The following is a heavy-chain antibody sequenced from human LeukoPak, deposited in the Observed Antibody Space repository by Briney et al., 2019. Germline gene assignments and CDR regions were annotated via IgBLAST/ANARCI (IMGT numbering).Heavy chain of an antibody. CDR3: AKVRGLTGEPIFDY. CDR1: GFIVTIKY. Sequence: GGSLRLSCAASGFIVTIKYMYWVRQAPGKGLEWVSVIYSGGSTYHADSVKGRLTISRDNSQNTVYLQMNSLRAEDTAVYYCAKVRGLTGEPIFDYWGQGTLVTVSS. V-gene: IGHV3-53*01. D-gene: IGHD7-27*01. CDR2: IYSGGST. J-gene: IGHJ4*02.